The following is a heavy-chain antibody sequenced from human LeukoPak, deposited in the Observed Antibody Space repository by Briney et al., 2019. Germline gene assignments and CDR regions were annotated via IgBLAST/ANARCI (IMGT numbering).Heavy chain of an antibody. V-gene: IGHV3-30*03. J-gene: IGHJ6*02. D-gene: IGHD2/OR15-2a*01. CDR2: ISKDKSFE. CDR1: GFTFSSYN. CDR3: ARESPRTFGWRKYHGMDV. Sequence: PGRSLRLSCVASGFTFSSYNMHWVRQAPGKGLEWVAVISKDKSFEYYGDSVKGRFTISRDNPRNTLYLEMNSLRAEDTAVYYCARESPRTFGWRKYHGMDVWGQGTTVTVSS.